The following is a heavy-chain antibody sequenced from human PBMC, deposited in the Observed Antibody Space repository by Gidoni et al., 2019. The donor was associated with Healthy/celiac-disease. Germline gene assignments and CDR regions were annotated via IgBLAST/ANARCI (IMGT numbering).Heavy chain of an antibody. Sequence: EVQLVESGGVVVQPGGSRSLACAASRFTFDDYTMPWVRQAPGKGLEWVSLISWVGGSTYYADSVKGRFTISRDNSKNSLYLQMNSLRTEDTALYYCAKDIGDTIFGVVHYYYYGMDVWGQGTTVTVSS. J-gene: IGHJ6*02. CDR3: AKDIGDTIFGVVHYYYYGMDV. V-gene: IGHV3-43*01. CDR1: RFTFDDYT. D-gene: IGHD3-3*01. CDR2: ISWVGGST.